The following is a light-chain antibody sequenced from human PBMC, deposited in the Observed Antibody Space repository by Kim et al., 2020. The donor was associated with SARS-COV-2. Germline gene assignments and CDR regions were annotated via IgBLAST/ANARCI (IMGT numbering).Light chain of an antibody. Sequence: QGERATLACRASQYIASTYLAWYQQKPGQAPRLLIYGASTRATGVPERFSGSGSGTDFTLTISRLEPEDCAVYYCQQYGSSPPWTFGQGTKVEIK. V-gene: IGKV3-20*01. CDR1: QYIASTY. J-gene: IGKJ1*01. CDR3: QQYGSSPPWT. CDR2: GAS.